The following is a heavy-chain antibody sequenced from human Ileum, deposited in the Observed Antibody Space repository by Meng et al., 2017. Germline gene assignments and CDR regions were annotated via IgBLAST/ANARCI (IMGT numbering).Heavy chain of an antibody. J-gene: IGHJ2*01. CDR1: GGSLRAYY. CDR3: ARSERSVYWYFDL. D-gene: IGHD1-26*01. CDR2: INHSATT. V-gene: IGHV4-34*01. Sequence: QVQHQRWGAGLFRPSETLSRTGGVYGGSLRAYYWTWSRQPPGKGLEWIGEINHSATTYYSPSLMGRVSVSVDTSKNQFSLKLTSVTAADTAVYYCARSERSVYWYFDLWGRGTLVTVSS.